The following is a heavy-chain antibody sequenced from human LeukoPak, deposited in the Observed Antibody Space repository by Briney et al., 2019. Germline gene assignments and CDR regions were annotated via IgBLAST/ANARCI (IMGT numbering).Heavy chain of an antibody. Sequence: PGGSLRLSCAAPGFTFSSYWMSWVRQAPGKGLEWVANIKQDGSEKNYVDSVKGRFTISRDNAKNSLELQMNNLRDEDTAVYYCARAGGYASSWAYWGQGTLVTVSS. V-gene: IGHV3-7*01. CDR2: IKQDGSEK. CDR3: ARAGGYASSWAY. J-gene: IGHJ4*02. D-gene: IGHD5-12*01. CDR1: GFTFSSYW.